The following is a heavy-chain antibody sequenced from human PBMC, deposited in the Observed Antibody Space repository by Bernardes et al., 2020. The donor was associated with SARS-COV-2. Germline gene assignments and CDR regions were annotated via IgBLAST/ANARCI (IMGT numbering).Heavy chain of an antibody. Sequence: SETLSLTCTVSGGSISSSSYYWGWIRQPPGKGLEWIGSIYYSGSTYYNPSLKSRVTISVDTSKNQFSLKLSSVTAADTAVYYCARVRADVLRFLEWQPTNNWFDPWGQGTLVTVSS. D-gene: IGHD3-3*01. CDR3: ARVRADVLRFLEWQPTNNWFDP. J-gene: IGHJ5*02. V-gene: IGHV4-39*07. CDR2: IYYSGST. CDR1: GGSISSSSYY.